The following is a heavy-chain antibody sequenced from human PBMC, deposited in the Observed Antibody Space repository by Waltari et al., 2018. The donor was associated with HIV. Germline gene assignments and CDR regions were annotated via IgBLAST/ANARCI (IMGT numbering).Heavy chain of an antibody. J-gene: IGHJ4*02. Sequence: EVQLVESGGDLVQPGGSLRLSCAASGFIFSNFWINRVRQAPGKGLEWVANIKEDGTEKYYADSVRGRFTIFRDSSKNSFYLQLNSLRAEDTAVYYCATGRALDYWGQGTLVTVSS. CDR1: GFIFSNFW. CDR2: IKEDGTEK. CDR3: ATGRALDY. V-gene: IGHV3-7*03.